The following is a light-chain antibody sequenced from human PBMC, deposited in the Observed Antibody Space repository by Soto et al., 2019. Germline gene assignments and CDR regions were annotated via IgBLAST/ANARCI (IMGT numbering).Light chain of an antibody. CDR2: DVT. J-gene: IGLJ2*01. V-gene: IGLV2-14*03. Sequence: QSALTQPASVSGSTGESITISCTGTSSDIGGYNSVSWYQHHPGKAPKLMIYDVTYRHSGVSNRFSGSKSGNTASLTISGLQAEDEADYYCSSYTGSRTLVFGGGTKVTV. CDR3: SSYTGSRTLV. CDR1: SSDIGGYNS.